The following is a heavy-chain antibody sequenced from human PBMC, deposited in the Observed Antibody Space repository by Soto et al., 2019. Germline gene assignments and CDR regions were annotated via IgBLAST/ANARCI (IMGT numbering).Heavy chain of an antibody. CDR1: GFTFSNYN. Sequence: GGSLRLSCVASGFTFSNYNMNWVRQAPGKGLEWVSHISGTGVYIHYADAVKGRFTISRDNAKSTVYLQMNSLRAEDTAVYYCAREGALKPFSSWGQGALVTVSS. CDR3: AREGALKPFSS. J-gene: IGHJ5*02. V-gene: IGHV3-21*01. CDR2: ISGTGVYI.